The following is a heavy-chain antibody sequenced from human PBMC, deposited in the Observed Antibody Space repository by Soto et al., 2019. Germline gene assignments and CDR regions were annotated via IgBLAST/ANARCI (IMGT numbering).Heavy chain of an antibody. CDR1: GFNFSTYS. D-gene: IGHD3-10*01. CDR2: ISSSSSFI. V-gene: IGHV3-48*02. Sequence: GGSLRLSCTASGFNFSTYSMNWVRQAPGKGLEWVSDISSSSSFIYYADSVKGRFTISRDNAKNSLYLQMNNLRDEDTAVYYCARPSGAWVRGIGYHYYGMDVWGQGTTVTVSS. CDR3: ARPSGAWVRGIGYHYYGMDV. J-gene: IGHJ6*02.